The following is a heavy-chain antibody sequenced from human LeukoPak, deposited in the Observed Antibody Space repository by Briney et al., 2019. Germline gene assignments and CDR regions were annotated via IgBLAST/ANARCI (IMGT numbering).Heavy chain of an antibody. V-gene: IGHV1-69*13. J-gene: IGHJ6*03. CDR1: GGTFSSYA. Sequence: SVKVSCKASGGTFSSYAISWVRRAPGQGLEWMGGIIPIFGTANYAQKLQGRVTITADESTYTAYMDLSGLRSEDTAVYYCVSSQGSIVVVSAAAQGYYYYMDVWAKGPRSPSP. CDR2: IIPIFGTA. CDR3: VSSQGSIVVVSAAAQGYYYYMDV. D-gene: IGHD2-2*01.